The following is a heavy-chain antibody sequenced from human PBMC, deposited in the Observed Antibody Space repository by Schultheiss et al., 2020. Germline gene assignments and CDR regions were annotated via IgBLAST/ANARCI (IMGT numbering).Heavy chain of an antibody. CDR2: ISYDGSNK. V-gene: IGHV3-30*03. J-gene: IGHJ5*02. CDR3: ARSPYSSSWHRGGS. D-gene: IGHD6-13*01. Sequence: GGSLRLSCAASGFTFSSYSMNWVRQAPGKGLEWVAVISYDGSNKYYADSVKGRFTISRDNSKNTLYLQMNSLRAEDTAVYYCARSPYSSSWHRGGSWGQGTLVTVSS. CDR1: GFTFSSYS.